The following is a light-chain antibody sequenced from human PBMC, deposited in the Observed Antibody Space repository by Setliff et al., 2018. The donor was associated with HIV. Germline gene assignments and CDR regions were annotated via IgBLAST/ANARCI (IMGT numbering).Light chain of an antibody. J-gene: IGLJ1*01. CDR2: DVS. Sequence: QSVLTQPASVSGSPGQSITISCTGTSSDVGTYNFVSWYQQHPGKAPKLMIYDVSNRPSGVSNRFSGSKSGNTASLTISGLQAEDEADYYCSSYTSSTPLYVFGTGTKVNV. CDR3: SSYTSSTPLYV. CDR1: SSDVGTYNF. V-gene: IGLV2-14*03.